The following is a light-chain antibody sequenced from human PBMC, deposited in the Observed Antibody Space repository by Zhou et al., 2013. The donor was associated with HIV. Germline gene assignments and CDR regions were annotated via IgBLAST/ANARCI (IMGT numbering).Light chain of an antibody. V-gene: IGKV1-12*01. Sequence: DIQMTQSPSSVSASVGDTVTITCRASQDISRWLAWYQQKPGKAPKILISAASKLQSGVPSRFSGSGSGTGFTLTISSLQPEDFATYYCQQANSVLGGLAFGAGPR. CDR1: QDISRW. CDR3: QQANSVLGGLA. CDR2: AAS. J-gene: IGKJ4*01.